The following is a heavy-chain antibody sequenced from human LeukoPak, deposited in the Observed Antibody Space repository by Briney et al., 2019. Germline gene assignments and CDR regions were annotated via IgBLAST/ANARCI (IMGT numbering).Heavy chain of an antibody. D-gene: IGHD5-24*01. V-gene: IGHV3-73*01. Sequence: GGSLRLSCAASGFTFSNAWMSWVRQAPGKGLEWLGRVRSKADNYATAYAASVKGRFTISRDDSKNTAYLQMNNLKTEDTGPYYCTRHAGDDYGEYWGQGTLVTVSS. CDR1: GFTFSNAW. CDR2: VRSKADNYAT. J-gene: IGHJ4*02. CDR3: TRHAGDDYGEY.